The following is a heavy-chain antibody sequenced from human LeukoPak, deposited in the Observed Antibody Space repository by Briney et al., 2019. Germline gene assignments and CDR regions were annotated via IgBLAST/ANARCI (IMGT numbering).Heavy chain of an antibody. J-gene: IGHJ3*02. D-gene: IGHD3-9*01. Sequence: PGGSLRLSCAASGFTVSNNYMSWVRQAPGKGLEWVSVIYNGGSTHYADSVKGRFTFSRDNSKNTLYLQMNSLRAEDTAVYYCARVIVTGYYDAFDIWGQGTMVTVSS. CDR2: IYNGGST. CDR3: ARVIVTGYYDAFDI. CDR1: GFTVSNNY. V-gene: IGHV3-53*01.